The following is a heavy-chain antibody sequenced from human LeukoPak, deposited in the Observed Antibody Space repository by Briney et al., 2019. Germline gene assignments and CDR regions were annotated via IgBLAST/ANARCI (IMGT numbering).Heavy chain of an antibody. J-gene: IGHJ4*02. CDR2: IYYSGST. Sequence: PSETLSLTCTVCGGSISSSSYYWGWIRQPPGKGLEWIGSIYYSGSTYYNPSLKSRVTISVDTSKNQFSLKLSSVTAADTAVYYCARHKPCSGGSCYLFDYWGQGTLVTVSS. CDR3: ARHKPCSGGSCYLFDY. V-gene: IGHV4-39*01. D-gene: IGHD2-15*01. CDR1: GGSISSSSYY.